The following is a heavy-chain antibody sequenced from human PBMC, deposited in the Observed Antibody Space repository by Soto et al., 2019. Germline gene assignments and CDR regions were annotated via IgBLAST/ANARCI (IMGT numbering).Heavy chain of an antibody. V-gene: IGHV3-23*01. J-gene: IGHJ6*02. CDR3: ARVWERTVTTRKTFYGMDV. CDR1: GFTFYIYA. D-gene: IGHD4-17*01. CDR2: ISGSGAGT. Sequence: GGSLRLSCAASGFTFYIYAMTWVRQAPGKGLEWVSTISGSGAGTYFADSVKGRFTISRDNSKNKLYLQMNSLRAEDTAVYSCARVWERTVTTRKTFYGMDVWGQGTTVTVSS.